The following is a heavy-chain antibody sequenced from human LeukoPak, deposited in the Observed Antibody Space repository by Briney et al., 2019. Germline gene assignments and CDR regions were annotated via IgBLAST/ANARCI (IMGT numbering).Heavy chain of an antibody. D-gene: IGHD2-21*01. CDR3: SINGLVDFDH. J-gene: IGHJ4*02. CDR2: IRRRAYGGAT. Sequence: PGQSLRLFCTTSGFAFDDFAMSWVRQPAGKGLEWVGFIRRRAYGGATEYAASVKGRSIFSRDDSKGIAYLQMNSLKTEDTAVYYCSINGLVDFDHWGQGSRVIVSP. CDR1: GFAFDDFA. V-gene: IGHV3-49*04.